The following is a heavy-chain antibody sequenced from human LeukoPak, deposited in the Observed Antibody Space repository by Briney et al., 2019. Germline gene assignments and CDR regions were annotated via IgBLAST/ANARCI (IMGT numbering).Heavy chain of an antibody. D-gene: IGHD4-23*01. CDR2: ISWNSGSI. CDR1: GFTFDDYA. V-gene: IGHV3-9*01. Sequence: GGSLRLSCAASGFTFDDYAMHWVRQAPGKGLEWVSGISWNSGSIGYVDSVKGRFTISRDNSKNTLYLQMNSLRAEDTAVYYCAKRSTTVVTPGVNYYYYYYMDVWGKGTTVTVSS. J-gene: IGHJ6*03. CDR3: AKRSTTVVTPGVNYYYYYYMDV.